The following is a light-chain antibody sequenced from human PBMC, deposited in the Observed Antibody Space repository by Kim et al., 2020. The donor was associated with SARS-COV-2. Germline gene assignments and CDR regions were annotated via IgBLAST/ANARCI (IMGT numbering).Light chain of an antibody. CDR1: DTDVGAYNY. J-gene: IGLJ2*01. CDR3: SSYAGSYNLV. Sequence: TSCTGTDTDVGAYNYLSWYQQHPGQAPKLMIYALSKRPSGVPDRFSGSKSGNTASLTVSGLQAEDEADYYCSSYAGSYNLVFGGGTKLTVL. CDR2: ALS. V-gene: IGLV2-8*01.